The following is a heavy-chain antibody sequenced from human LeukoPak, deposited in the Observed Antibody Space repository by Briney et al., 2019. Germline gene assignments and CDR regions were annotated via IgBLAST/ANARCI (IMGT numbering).Heavy chain of an antibody. J-gene: IGHJ4*02. V-gene: IGHV3-23*01. Sequence: PGGSLRLSCTPSGYTFSRLAMSCLRQAPGKGLEWVSVISGSGGSTYYADSVKGRFTISRDNSKKTLYQQMNSLRAEDTAVYYCPKVVPVLTAIRSDNWGQGTLVTVSS. D-gene: IGHD4/OR15-4a*01. CDR1: GYTFSRLA. CDR3: PKVVPVLTAIRSDN. CDR2: ISGSGGST.